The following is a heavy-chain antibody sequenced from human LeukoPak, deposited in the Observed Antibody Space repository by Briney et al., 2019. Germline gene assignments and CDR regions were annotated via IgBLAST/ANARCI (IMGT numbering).Heavy chain of an antibody. Sequence: GGSLRLSCAASGFTFSSYSMNWVRQAPGKGLEWVSSISSSSSYIYYADSAKGRFTISRDNAKNSLYLQMNSLRAEDTAVYYCARAFYGGKNYFDYWGQGTLVTVSS. CDR2: ISSSSSYI. CDR3: ARAFYGGKNYFDY. D-gene: IGHD4-23*01. V-gene: IGHV3-21*01. CDR1: GFTFSSYS. J-gene: IGHJ4*02.